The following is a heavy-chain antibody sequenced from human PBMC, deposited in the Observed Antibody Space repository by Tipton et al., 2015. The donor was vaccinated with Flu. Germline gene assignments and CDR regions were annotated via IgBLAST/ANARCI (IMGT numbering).Heavy chain of an antibody. D-gene: IGHD4-11*01. CDR3: ARRDFSNYVSDPKNWFDR. Sequence: LRLSCAASGFTFSTYAMSWVRQAPGKGLEWVATIHRSGSTKYNPSLKSRVTISVDTSKNQFSLEMRSVTAADTAVYYCARRDFSNYVSDPKNWFDRWGQEILFTVSS. CDR2: IHRSGST. J-gene: IGHJ5*02. V-gene: IGHV4-38-2*01. CDR1: GFTFSTYA.